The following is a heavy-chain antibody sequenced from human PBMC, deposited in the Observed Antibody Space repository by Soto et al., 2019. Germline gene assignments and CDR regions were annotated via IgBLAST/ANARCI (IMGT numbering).Heavy chain of an antibody. D-gene: IGHD1-26*01. J-gene: IGHJ6*02. Sequence: ASVKISCKASGYTLTSYDINWVRQATGQGLEWMGWMNPNSGNTGYAQKFQGRVTMTRTTSISTAYMELSSLRSEDTAVYYCARVGGRYYSYGMDVWGQGTPVTVSS. CDR3: ARVGGRYYSYGMDV. CDR1: GYTLTSYD. V-gene: IGHV1-8*01. CDR2: MNPNSGNT.